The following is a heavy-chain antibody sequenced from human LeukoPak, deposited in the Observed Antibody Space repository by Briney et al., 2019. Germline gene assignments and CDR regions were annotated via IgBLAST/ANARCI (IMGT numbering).Heavy chain of an antibody. Sequence: GASVKVSCKASGYTFTSYDINWVRQATGQGLEWMGWMNTNSGNTGYAQKFQGRVTMTRNTSISTAYMELSSLRSEDTAVYYCAGSKISSGYFYFDYWGQGTLVTVSS. CDR1: GYTFTSYD. J-gene: IGHJ4*02. V-gene: IGHV1-8*01. CDR2: MNTNSGNT. CDR3: AGSKISSGYFYFDY. D-gene: IGHD3-22*01.